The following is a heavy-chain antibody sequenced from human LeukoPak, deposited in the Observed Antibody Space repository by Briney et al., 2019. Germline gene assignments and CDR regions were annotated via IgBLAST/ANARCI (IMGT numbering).Heavy chain of an antibody. Sequence: SETLSLTCTVSGTSITSSSHYWGWIRQPPGKGLEWIGRIYYSGSTYYNPYLMSRVTISVDTSKNQFSLKLSSVTAADTAVYYCASLPGAKGALFDFWGQGTLVTVSS. CDR3: ASLPGAKGALFDF. CDR2: IYYSGST. V-gene: IGHV4-39*01. J-gene: IGHJ4*02. D-gene: IGHD4/OR15-4a*01. CDR1: GTSITSSSHY.